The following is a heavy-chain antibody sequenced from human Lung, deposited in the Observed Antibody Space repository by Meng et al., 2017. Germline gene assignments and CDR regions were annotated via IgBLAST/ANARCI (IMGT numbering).Heavy chain of an antibody. CDR2: ISAYNDNT. CDR3: ARRGRYYDSSGLFDY. V-gene: IGHV1-18*01. Sequence: QVQLVQSGAEGKKPGASVRVSCKASGYTFTFYGISWVRQAPGPGLEWMGWISAYNDNTKYAQKPQDRVTMTTDTSPSTAYMELRSLRSDDTAVYYCARRGRYYDSSGLFDYWGQGTLVTVSS. D-gene: IGHD3-22*01. CDR1: GYTFTFYG. J-gene: IGHJ4*02.